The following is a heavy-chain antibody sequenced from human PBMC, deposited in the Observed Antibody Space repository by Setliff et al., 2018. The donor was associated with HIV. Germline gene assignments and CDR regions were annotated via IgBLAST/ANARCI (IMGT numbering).Heavy chain of an antibody. D-gene: IGHD5-18*01. V-gene: IGHV4-4*07. Sequence: SETLSLTCSVPGGSISRYYWSWIRQPAGKGLEWIGRIFTSGHTNYNPSLESRVTMSVDTSKDQFSLKLTSVTAADTAVYYCARVFVDTAVLRVLEYYFDSWGRGPLVTSPQ. CDR1: GGSISRYY. CDR3: ARVFVDTAVLRVLEYYFDS. J-gene: IGHJ4*02. CDR2: IFTSGHT.